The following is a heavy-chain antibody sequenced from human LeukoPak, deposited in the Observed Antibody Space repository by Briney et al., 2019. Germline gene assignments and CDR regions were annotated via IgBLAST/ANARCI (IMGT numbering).Heavy chain of an antibody. CDR1: GYSFPDYW. J-gene: IGHJ4*02. CDR3: ARLRRVGPTFGIGYFDF. D-gene: IGHD1-26*01. Sequence: GESLKISCKGSGYSFPDYWIGWVRPMPGKGLEWMGIIYPDDSDTRYSPSFQGQVSISVDKSISTAYLQWSSLKASDTAMYFCARLRRVGPTFGIGYFDFWGQGTLVIVSS. V-gene: IGHV5-51*01. CDR2: IYPDDSDT.